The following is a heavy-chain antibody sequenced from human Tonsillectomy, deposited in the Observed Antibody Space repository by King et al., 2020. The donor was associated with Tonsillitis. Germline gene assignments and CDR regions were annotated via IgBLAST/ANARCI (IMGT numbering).Heavy chain of an antibody. V-gene: IGHV3-66*01. CDR1: GFTVSSNY. J-gene: IGHJ5*02. D-gene: IGHD3-16*01. CDR2: IYSGGST. Sequence: QLVQSGGGLVQPGGSLRLSCAASGFTVSSNYMSWVRQAPGKGLEWVSVIYSGGSTYYADSVKGRFTISRDNSKNTHYLQMNSLRAEDTAVYYGASPDLRRGGWFDPWGQGTLVTVSS. CDR3: ASPDLRRGGWFDP.